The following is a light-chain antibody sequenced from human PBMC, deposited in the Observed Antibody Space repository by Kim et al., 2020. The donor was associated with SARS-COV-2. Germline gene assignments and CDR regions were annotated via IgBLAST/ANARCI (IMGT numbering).Light chain of an antibody. CDR2: EDT. V-gene: IGLV3-1*01. CDR3: QTWDSSTVV. Sequence: VSPGQAASITCSGDKLKEKFASWFQQKPGQSPVLVIYEDTKRPSGIPERISGSTSGNTATLTISGTQAMDEADYYCQTWDSSTVVFGGGTQLTVL. CDR1: KLKEKF. J-gene: IGLJ3*02.